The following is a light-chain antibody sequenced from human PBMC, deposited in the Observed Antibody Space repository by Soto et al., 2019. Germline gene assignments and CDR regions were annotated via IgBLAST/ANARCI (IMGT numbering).Light chain of an antibody. J-gene: IGKJ1*01. V-gene: IGKV1-5*01. CDR3: QQYDVDSGT. CDR2: DAS. Sequence: DIQMTQSPSTLSSFVGDRVTITCRASQSIGVWLAWYQQKPGKAPKLLIYDASNLQTGVPPRFSGSGSGTEFTLTISSLQPDDFATYYCQQYDVDSGTFGQGTKVDIK. CDR1: QSIGVW.